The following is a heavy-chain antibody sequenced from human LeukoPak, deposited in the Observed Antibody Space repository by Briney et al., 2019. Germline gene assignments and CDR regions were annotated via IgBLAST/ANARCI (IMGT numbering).Heavy chain of an antibody. CDR3: ARLGLPRITIFGVVIISGGMDV. Sequence: PSETLSLTCTVSGGSISSGDYYWSWIRQPPGKGLEWIGYIYYSGSTNYNPSLKSRVTISVDTSKNQFSLKLSSVTAADTAVYYCARLGLPRITIFGVVIISGGMDVWGQGTTVTVSS. CDR2: IYYSGST. D-gene: IGHD3-3*01. CDR1: GGSISSGDYY. J-gene: IGHJ6*02. V-gene: IGHV4-30-4*01.